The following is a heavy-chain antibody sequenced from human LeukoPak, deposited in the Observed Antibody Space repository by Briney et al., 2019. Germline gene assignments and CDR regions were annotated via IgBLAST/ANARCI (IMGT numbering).Heavy chain of an antibody. D-gene: IGHD3-10*01. Sequence: ASVKVSCKASGYTFTSYDINWVRQATGQGLEWMGWMNANSGNTGYAQKFQGRVTMTRNTSISTAYMELSSLRSEDTAVYYCARLGAPITMVRGVTNWFDPWGQGTLVTVSS. CDR2: MNANSGNT. J-gene: IGHJ5*02. V-gene: IGHV1-8*01. CDR3: ARLGAPITMVRGVTNWFDP. CDR1: GYTFTSYD.